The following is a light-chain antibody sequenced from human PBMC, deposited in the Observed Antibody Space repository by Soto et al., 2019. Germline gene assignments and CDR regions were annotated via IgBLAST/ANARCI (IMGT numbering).Light chain of an antibody. CDR3: SSYTSSSTYVV. Sequence: QSALTQPASVSGSPGQSITISCTGTSSDVGGYNYVSWYQQHPGKAPKLMIYDVSNRPSGVSNRFSGSKSGHTASLTISGLHAEDEADYYCSSYTSSSTYVVFGGGTKLTVL. V-gene: IGLV2-14*01. CDR2: DVS. J-gene: IGLJ2*01. CDR1: SSDVGGYNY.